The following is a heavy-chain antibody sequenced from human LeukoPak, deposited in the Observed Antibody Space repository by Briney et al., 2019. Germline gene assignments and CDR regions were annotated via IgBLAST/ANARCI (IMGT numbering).Heavy chain of an antibody. CDR3: ARQGIYSSPRAPFDY. D-gene: IGHD6-13*01. V-gene: IGHV5-51*01. CDR1: GYSFTNYW. J-gene: IGHJ4*02. Sequence: GESLKISCKGSGYSFTNYWIGWVRQMPGKGLEWMWIIYPGDSDTRYSPSFQGQVTISADKSISTAYLQWSSLKASDTAMYYCARQGIYSSPRAPFDYWGQGTLVTVSS. CDR2: IYPGDSDT.